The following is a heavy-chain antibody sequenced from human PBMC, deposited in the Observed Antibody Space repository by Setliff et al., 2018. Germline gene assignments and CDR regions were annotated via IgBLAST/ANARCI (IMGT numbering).Heavy chain of an antibody. V-gene: IGHV3-23*03. J-gene: IGHJ4*02. CDR2: IYSGGSRT. CDR3: AKEWGYCNSASCHRPFDS. Sequence: GGSLRLSCEASGFTFSNYAMGWVRQAPGKGLEWVSVIYSGGSRTYSADSVKGRFTIFRDNSRNTLHLQMNSLRAEDTAVYYCAKEWGYCNSASCHRPFDSWGQGTLVTVSS. CDR1: GFTFSNYA. D-gene: IGHD2-2*02.